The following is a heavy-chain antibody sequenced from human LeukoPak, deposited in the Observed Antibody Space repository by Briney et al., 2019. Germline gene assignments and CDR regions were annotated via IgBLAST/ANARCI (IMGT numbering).Heavy chain of an antibody. CDR2: IYYSGST. J-gene: IGHJ4*02. CDR1: GGSNSSSSYY. V-gene: IGHV4-39*01. Sequence: PSETLSLTCTVSGGSNSSSSYYWGWIRQPPGKGLEWIGSIYYSGSTYYNPSLKSRVTISVDTSKNQFSLKLSSVTAADTAVYYCARHIIKFDYWGQGTLVTVSS. CDR3: ARHIIKFDY.